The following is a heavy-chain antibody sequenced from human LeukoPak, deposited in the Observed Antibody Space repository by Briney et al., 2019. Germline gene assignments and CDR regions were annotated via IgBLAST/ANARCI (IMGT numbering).Heavy chain of an antibody. Sequence: AGGSLRLSCAASGFTFSSYAMSWVRQAPGKGLEWVSAISGSGGSTYYADSVKGRFTISRDNSKNTLYLQMNSLRAEDTAVYYCAIPGGSGWYSNTRDGMDVWGQGTTVTVSS. V-gene: IGHV3-23*01. CDR1: GFTFSSYA. D-gene: IGHD6-19*01. CDR3: AIPGGSGWYSNTRDGMDV. CDR2: ISGSGGST. J-gene: IGHJ6*02.